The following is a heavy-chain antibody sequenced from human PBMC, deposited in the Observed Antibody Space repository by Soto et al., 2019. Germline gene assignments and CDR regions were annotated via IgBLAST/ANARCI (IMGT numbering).Heavy chain of an antibody. J-gene: IGHJ5*02. CDR2: IYYSGST. CDR1: GGSLSSSSYY. Sequence: SETLSLTCTVSGGSLSSSSYYWGWIRQPPGKGLEWIGSIYYSGSTYYNPSLKSRVTISVDTYKNQFYLKLRSVTAADTAVYYCERYHLNWNWNEQWFYPWGQGNLVTVSP. D-gene: IGHD1-1*01. CDR3: ERYHLNWNWNEQWFYP. V-gene: IGHV4-39*01.